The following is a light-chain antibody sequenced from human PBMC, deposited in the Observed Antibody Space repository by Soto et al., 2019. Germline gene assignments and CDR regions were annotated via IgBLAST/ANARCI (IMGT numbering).Light chain of an antibody. J-gene: IGKJ4*01. V-gene: IGKV3-15*01. Sequence: TVLTQSPATLSVSPGERASLSCRASQSVSINLAWYQQKPGQAPRLLIYGASTRATGIPARFSGSGSGTEFTLSINSLQSDDFATYYCQQSSKWPPGRLTFGGGTKVDIK. CDR2: GAS. CDR1: QSVSIN. CDR3: QQSSKWPPGRLT.